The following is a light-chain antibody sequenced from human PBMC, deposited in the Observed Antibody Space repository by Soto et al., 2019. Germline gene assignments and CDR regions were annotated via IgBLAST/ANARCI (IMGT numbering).Light chain of an antibody. V-gene: IGKV3-20*01. CDR3: QQYSSLPHT. CDR2: GIS. CDR1: QSVSSNY. J-gene: IGKJ2*01. Sequence: DIVLTQSPGTLSLSPGERATLSCRASQSVSSNYLAWYQQRPGQAPRLLIYGISNRATGIPDRFSGSGSGTDFTLTISRLEPEDFVVYYCQQYSSLPHTFGQGTKVDIK.